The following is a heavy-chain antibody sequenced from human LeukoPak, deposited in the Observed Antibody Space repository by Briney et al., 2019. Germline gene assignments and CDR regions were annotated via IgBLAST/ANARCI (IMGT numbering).Heavy chain of an antibody. Sequence: PGGSLRLSCAASGFTFSSSDMHWVRQPTGKGLEWVSAIGTIGDTYYPGSVKGRFTISRENAKNTLYLQMNSLRAGDTAVYYCVREGVSSSWNSWYFDLWGRGTLVTVSS. CDR2: IGTIGDT. CDR1: GFTFSSSD. J-gene: IGHJ2*01. D-gene: IGHD6-13*01. V-gene: IGHV3-13*01. CDR3: VREGVSSSWNSWYFDL.